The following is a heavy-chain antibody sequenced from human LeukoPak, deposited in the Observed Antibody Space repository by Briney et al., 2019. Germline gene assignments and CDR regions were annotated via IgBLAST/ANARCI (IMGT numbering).Heavy chain of an antibody. CDR1: GYTFSNYG. J-gene: IGHJ4*02. D-gene: IGHD5-24*01. CDR2: ISAYNGNT. V-gene: IGHV1-18*01. Sequence: ASVKVSCKASGYTFSNYGFSWVRQAPGQGLEWMGWISAYNGNTNYAQKLQGRVTMTTDTSTTTAYMELRSLISADTAVYYCARTGWLQSDPFDSWGQGALVTVSS. CDR3: ARTGWLQSDPFDS.